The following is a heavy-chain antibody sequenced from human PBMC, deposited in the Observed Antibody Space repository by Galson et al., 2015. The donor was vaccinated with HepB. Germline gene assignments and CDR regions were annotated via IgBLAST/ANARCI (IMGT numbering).Heavy chain of an antibody. J-gene: IGHJ3*02. CDR3: ARYYGDYAAFDI. D-gene: IGHD4-17*01. V-gene: IGHV3-33*01. CDR1: GIGFSSHG. CDR2: IWYDRSKK. Sequence: SLRLSCAASGIGFSSHGMHWVRQAPGKGLEWVSVIWYDRSKKYYTQSVEGRFTISRDNSKNTLYLQMNSLRAEDTAVYYCARYYGDYAAFDIWGHGTMVTVSS.